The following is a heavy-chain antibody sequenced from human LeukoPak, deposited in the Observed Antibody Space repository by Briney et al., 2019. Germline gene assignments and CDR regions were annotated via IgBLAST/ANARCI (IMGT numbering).Heavy chain of an antibody. CDR2: ISYDGTNK. V-gene: IGHV3-30-3*01. J-gene: IGHJ3*02. CDR1: GFTFSSHT. D-gene: IGHD1-26*01. CDR3: ARAVGATPIDAFDI. Sequence: GRSLRLSCAASGFTFSSHTMHWVRQAPGKGLEWVAIISYDGTNKYYADSVKGRFTISRDNAKNSLYLQMNSLRAEDTAVYYCARAVGATPIDAFDIWGQGTMVTVSS.